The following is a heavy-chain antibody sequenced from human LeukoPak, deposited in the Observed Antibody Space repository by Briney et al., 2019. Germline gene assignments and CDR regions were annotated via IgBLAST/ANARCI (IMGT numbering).Heavy chain of an antibody. D-gene: IGHD5-24*01. J-gene: IGHJ4*02. CDR1: GFTFSSHW. Sequence: PGGSLRLSCAASGFTFSSHWMNWVRQAPGKGLEWVANIKQDGSEKYYVDSVKGRFTISRDNAKNSLYLQMNSLRAEDTAVYYCARDWGRWLQGYLDYWGQGTLVTVSS. CDR3: ARDWGRWLQGYLDY. V-gene: IGHV3-7*01. CDR2: IKQDGSEK.